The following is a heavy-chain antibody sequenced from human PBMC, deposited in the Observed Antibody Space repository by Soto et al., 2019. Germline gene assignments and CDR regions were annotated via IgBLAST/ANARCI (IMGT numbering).Heavy chain of an antibody. CDR3: ATDKFST. CDR1: GFTFSSYA. V-gene: IGHV3-23*01. Sequence: GGSLRLSCAGSGFTFSSYAMVWARQAPGKGLEWVSSISGSGGATYYADSVKGRFTISRDNSKNTLYLQMNSLRAEDTALYYCATDKFSTWGQGTMVTVSS. J-gene: IGHJ3*01. CDR2: ISGSGGAT.